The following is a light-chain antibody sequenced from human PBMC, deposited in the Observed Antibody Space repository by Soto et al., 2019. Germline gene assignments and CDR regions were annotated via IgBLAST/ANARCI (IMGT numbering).Light chain of an antibody. CDR2: GNS. CDR3: QSYDSSLSGYV. Sequence: QSVRTQPPSVSVAPGQRVTMSCTGSSSNIGAGYDVHWYQQLPGTAPKLLIYGNSNRPSGVPDRFSGSKSGTSASLAITGLQAEDEADYYCQSYDSSLSGYVFGTGTKVTVL. J-gene: IGLJ1*01. CDR1: SSNIGAGYD. V-gene: IGLV1-40*01.